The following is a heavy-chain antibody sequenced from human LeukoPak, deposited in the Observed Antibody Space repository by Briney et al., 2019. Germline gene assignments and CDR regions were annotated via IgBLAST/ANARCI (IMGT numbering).Heavy chain of an antibody. Sequence: ASVKVSCKASGGTFSSYAISWVRQAPGQGLEWMGGIIPIFGTANYAQKFQGRVTITADKSTSTAYMELSSLRSEDTAVYYCARDLRVCSGGSCYVRFDPWGQETLVTVSS. CDR1: GGTFSSYA. CDR2: IIPIFGTA. V-gene: IGHV1-69*06. D-gene: IGHD2-15*01. J-gene: IGHJ5*02. CDR3: ARDLRVCSGGSCYVRFDP.